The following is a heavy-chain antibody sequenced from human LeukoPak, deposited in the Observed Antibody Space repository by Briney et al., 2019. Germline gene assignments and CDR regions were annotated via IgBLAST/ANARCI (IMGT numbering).Heavy chain of an antibody. CDR2: IYYSGST. Sequence: SETLSLTCTVSGGSISSYYWSWLRQPPGKGLEWIGYIYYSGSTNYNPSLKSRVTISVDTSKNQFSLKLSSVIAADTAVYYCARNSRDFWSGYYHYYFDYWGQGTLVTVSS. D-gene: IGHD3-3*01. CDR3: ARNSRDFWSGYYHYYFDY. J-gene: IGHJ4*02. CDR1: GGSISSYY. V-gene: IGHV4-59*08.